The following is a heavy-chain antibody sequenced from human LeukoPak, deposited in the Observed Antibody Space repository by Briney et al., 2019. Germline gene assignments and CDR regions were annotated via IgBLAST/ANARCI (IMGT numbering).Heavy chain of an antibody. CDR3: ARGDSNSLEYLYYMDV. CDR2: INYTGTT. V-gene: IGHV4-34*01. CDR1: GGSFSSYF. Sequence: SETLSLTCTVYGGSFSSYFWSWIRQSPGKGLEWIGEINYTGTTNSNPSLGSRLTMSIDSSKNQFSLKLTSVTAADTGVYYCARGDSNSLEYLYYMDVWGKGTTVTVSS. J-gene: IGHJ6*03. D-gene: IGHD4-11*01.